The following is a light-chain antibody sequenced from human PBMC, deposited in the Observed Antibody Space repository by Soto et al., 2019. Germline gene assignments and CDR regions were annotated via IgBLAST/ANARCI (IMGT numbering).Light chain of an antibody. CDR2: DTT. CDR1: SSNIGDNP. V-gene: IGLV1-44*01. J-gene: IGLJ3*02. CDR3: AAWDDGLNGPV. Sequence: QSVLTQPPSASGTPGQRITISCSGSSSNIGDNPVNWYQQLPGAAPKLLIFDTTQRPSGVPDRFSGSKSGTSASLAISGLQSEDEAEYYCAAWDDGLNGPVFGGGTKLTVL.